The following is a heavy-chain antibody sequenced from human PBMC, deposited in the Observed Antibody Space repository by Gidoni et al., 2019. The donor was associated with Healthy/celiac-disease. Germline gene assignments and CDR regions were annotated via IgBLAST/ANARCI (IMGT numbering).Heavy chain of an antibody. CDR1: GGAISSSSYY. CDR2: ICCSGST. CDR3: ATTLCGGDCYSDWYFDL. V-gene: IGHV4-39*01. Sequence: QLQLQESGPGLVKPSETLSLTCTGSGGAISSSSYYWGWIRQPPGKGLEWIGSICCSGSTYFNPSLKSRVTISVDTSKNQFSLKLSSVTAADTAVYYCATTLCGGDCYSDWYFDLWGRGTLVTVSS. J-gene: IGHJ2*01. D-gene: IGHD2-21*01.